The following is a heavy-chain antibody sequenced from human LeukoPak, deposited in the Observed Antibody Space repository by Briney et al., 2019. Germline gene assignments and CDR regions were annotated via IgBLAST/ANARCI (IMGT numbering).Heavy chain of an antibody. J-gene: IGHJ4*02. V-gene: IGHV3-74*01. CDR1: GFTFRGYW. CDR3: GRDLSGYSYGLGY. D-gene: IGHD5-18*01. CDR2: INGDGSSA. Sequence: PGGSLRLSCAASGFTFRGYWMHWVRQAPGKGLVWVSLINGDGSSATYADSVKGRLTISRDNAKNTLYLQMNSLRVEDTAVYYCGRDLSGYSYGLGYWGQGTLVTVSS.